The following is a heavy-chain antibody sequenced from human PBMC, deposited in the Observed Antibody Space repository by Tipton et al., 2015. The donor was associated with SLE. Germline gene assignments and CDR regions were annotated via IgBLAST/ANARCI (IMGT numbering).Heavy chain of an antibody. CDR1: GGSFSGYY. V-gene: IGHV4-34*01. Sequence: TLSLTCAVYGGSFSGYYWSWIRQPPGKGLEWIGEINHSGSTNYNPSLKSRVTISVDTSKNQFSLKLSSVTAADTAVYYCGRLRAAAGFGYWGQGTLVTVSS. CDR2: INHSGST. D-gene: IGHD6-13*01. CDR3: GRLRAAAGFGY. J-gene: IGHJ4*02.